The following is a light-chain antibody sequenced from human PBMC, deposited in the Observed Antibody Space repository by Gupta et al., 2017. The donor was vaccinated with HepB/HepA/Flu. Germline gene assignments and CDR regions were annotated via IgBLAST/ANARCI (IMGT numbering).Light chain of an antibody. Sequence: EIVLTQSPATLSLSPGERATLSCRASQSVSSYLAWYQQKPGQAPRLIIYDASNRAIGIPARFSGSGYQKDFTPTSSRREYEDFAVYYEHQRSTSVTFGRGTKVDIK. CDR2: DAS. CDR3: HQRSTSVT. J-gene: IGKJ4*01. V-gene: IGKV3-11*01. CDR1: QSVSSY.